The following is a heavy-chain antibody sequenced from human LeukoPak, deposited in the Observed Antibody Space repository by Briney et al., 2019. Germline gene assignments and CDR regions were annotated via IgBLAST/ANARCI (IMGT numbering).Heavy chain of an antibody. D-gene: IGHD2-2*01. Sequence: GGSLRLSCAASGFTFSSYWMSWVRQAPGKGLEWVANIKQDGSEKYYVYSVKGRFTISRDNAKNSLYLQMNSLRAEDTAVYYCARASSHIVVVPAAMSAGLYYYYYMDVWGKGTTVTVSS. CDR3: ARASSHIVVVPAAMSAGLYYYYYMDV. CDR1: GFTFSSYW. CDR2: IKQDGSEK. J-gene: IGHJ6*03. V-gene: IGHV3-7*01.